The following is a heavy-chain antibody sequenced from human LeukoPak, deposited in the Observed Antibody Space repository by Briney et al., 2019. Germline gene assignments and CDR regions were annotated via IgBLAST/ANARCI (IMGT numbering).Heavy chain of an antibody. V-gene: IGHV3-33*06. CDR3: AKDLGFRVGATAGGDY. CDR2: IWYDGSNK. D-gene: IGHD1-26*01. J-gene: IGHJ4*02. CDR1: GFTFSSYG. Sequence: PGGSLRLSCAASGFTFSSYGMHWVRQAPGKGLEWVAVIWYDGSNKYYADSVKGRFTISRDNSKNTRYLQMNSLRAEDTAVYYCAKDLGFRVGATAGGDYWGQGTLVTVSS.